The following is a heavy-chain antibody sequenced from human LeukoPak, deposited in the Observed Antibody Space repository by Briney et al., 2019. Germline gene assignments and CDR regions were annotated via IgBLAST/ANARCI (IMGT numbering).Heavy chain of an antibody. Sequence: PGGSLRLSCAASGFTFSSYAMHWVRQAPGKGLEWVAVISYDGSNKYYADSVKGRFTISRDNSKNTLYLQMNSLRAEDTAVYYCARDGTTNRYNWFDSWGQGTLVTVSS. CDR3: ARDGTTNRYNWFDS. CDR2: ISYDGSNK. V-gene: IGHV3-30*04. J-gene: IGHJ5*01. CDR1: GFTFSSYA. D-gene: IGHD2-8*01.